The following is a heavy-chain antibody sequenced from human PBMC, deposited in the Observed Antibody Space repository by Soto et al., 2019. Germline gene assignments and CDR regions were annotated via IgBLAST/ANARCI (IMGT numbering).Heavy chain of an antibody. CDR3: ARYLRSSSDKSFDV. J-gene: IGHJ6*02. D-gene: IGHD6-6*01. CDR1: GGSISSYY. V-gene: IGHV4-4*07. CDR2: IYTSGST. Sequence: PSETLSLTCTVSGGSISSYYWSWIRKPAGQGLEWIGRIYTSGSTNYNPSLKSRVTMSVDTSKNQFSLKLSSVTAADAAVYYFARYLRSSSDKSFDVWGQGTTVTVSS.